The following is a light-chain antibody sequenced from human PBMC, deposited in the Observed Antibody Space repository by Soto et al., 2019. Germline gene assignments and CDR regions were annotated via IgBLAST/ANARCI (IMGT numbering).Light chain of an antibody. CDR1: QSVSSK. V-gene: IGKV3-15*01. CDR3: QQYYNWRT. J-gene: IGKJ1*01. CDR2: GAS. Sequence: EIVMTQSPATLSVSPGERATLSCRASQSVSSKLAWYQQKPGQAPRLLIYGASTRATGIPARFSGSGSGTEFTLTITILQSEDFAIYYCQQYYNWRTFGQGTKVDIK.